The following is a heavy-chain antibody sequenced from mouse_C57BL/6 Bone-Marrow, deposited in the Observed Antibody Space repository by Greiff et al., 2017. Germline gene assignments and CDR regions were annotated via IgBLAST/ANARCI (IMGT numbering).Heavy chain of an antibody. D-gene: IGHD2-2*01. Sequence: QVQLQQPGAELVRPGPSVKLSCKASGYTFTSYWMHWVKQRPGQGLEWIGVIDPSDSYTNYNQKFKGKATLTVDTSSSTAYMQLSSLTSEDSAVYYCARWLRGKSWYFDVWGTGTTVTVSS. J-gene: IGHJ1*03. CDR3: ARWLRGKSWYFDV. V-gene: IGHV1-59*01. CDR2: IDPSDSYT. CDR1: GYTFTSYW.